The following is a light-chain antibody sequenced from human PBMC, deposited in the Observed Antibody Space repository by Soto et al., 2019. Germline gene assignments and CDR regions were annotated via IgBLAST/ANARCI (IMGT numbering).Light chain of an antibody. CDR1: SSNIGAGYD. CDR3: QSYDRFLSGYV. CDR2: GNS. V-gene: IGLV1-40*01. J-gene: IGLJ1*01. Sequence: QSVLTQPPSVSGAPGQRVTISCTGSSSNIGAGYDVHWYQQLPGTAPKLLIYGNSNRPSGVPDRFSGSKSGTSASRAITGLQAEDEADYYGQSYDRFLSGYVFVTGTKLTVL.